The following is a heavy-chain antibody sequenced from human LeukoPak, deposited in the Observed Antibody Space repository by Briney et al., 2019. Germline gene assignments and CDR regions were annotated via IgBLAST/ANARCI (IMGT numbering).Heavy chain of an antibody. Sequence: SETLSLTCTVSGGSISSGGYYLSWIRQPPGKGLEWIGYIHHSGSTYYNPSLKSRVTISLDTSKNQFSLRLTSVTAADTAVYYCARNRVVGAPNFDYWGQGTLVTVFS. CDR2: IHHSGST. CDR1: GGSISSGGYY. D-gene: IGHD1-26*01. CDR3: ARNRVVGAPNFDY. J-gene: IGHJ4*02. V-gene: IGHV4-30-2*02.